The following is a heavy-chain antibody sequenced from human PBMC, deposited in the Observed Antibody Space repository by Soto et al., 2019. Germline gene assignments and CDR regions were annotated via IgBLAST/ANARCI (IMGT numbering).Heavy chain of an antibody. CDR3: AKESIYYYDSSGYYPVDY. Sequence: PVGSLRLSCAASGFTFSSYGMHWVRQAPGKGLEWVAVISYDGSNKYYADSVKGRFTISRDNSKNTLYLQMNSLRAEDTAVYYCAKESIYYYDSSGYYPVDYWGQGTLVTVSS. D-gene: IGHD3-22*01. CDR1: GFTFSSYG. J-gene: IGHJ4*02. CDR2: ISYDGSNK. V-gene: IGHV3-30*18.